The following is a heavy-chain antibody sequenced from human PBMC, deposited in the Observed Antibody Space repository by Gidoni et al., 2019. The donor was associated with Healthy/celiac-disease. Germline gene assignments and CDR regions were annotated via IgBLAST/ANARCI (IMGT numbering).Heavy chain of an antibody. D-gene: IGHD4-17*01. V-gene: IGHV3-21*01. CDR1: GFTFSSYS. CDR2: ISSSSSYI. CDR3: ARDWATYGEGAGWFDP. J-gene: IGHJ5*02. Sequence: EVQLVESGGGLVKPGGSLRLSCAATGFTFSSYSMNWVRQAPGKGLEWVSSISSSSSYIYYADSVKGRFTISRDNAKNSLYLQMNSLRAEDTAVYYFARDWATYGEGAGWFDPWGQGTLVTVSS.